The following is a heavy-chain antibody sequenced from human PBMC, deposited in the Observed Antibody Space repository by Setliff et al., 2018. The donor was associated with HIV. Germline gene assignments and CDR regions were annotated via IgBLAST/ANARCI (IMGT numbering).Heavy chain of an antibody. Sequence: PSETLSLTCTVSGDSISNYYWSWVRQPPGKGLEWIGYIYTTGSTNYNPSLKSRVTMSVDTSKNQFSLRLTSVTAADTAVYYCARKGSSSRSQEYYYDFWGQGTLVTVSS. J-gene: IGHJ4*02. CDR3: ARKGSSSRSQEYYYDF. CDR2: IYTTGST. CDR1: GDSISNYY. D-gene: IGHD6-13*01. V-gene: IGHV4-4*09.